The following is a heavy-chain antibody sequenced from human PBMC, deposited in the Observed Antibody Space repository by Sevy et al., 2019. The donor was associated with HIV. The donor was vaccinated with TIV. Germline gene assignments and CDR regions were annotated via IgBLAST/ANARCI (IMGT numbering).Heavy chain of an antibody. CDR2: FDPEDGET. J-gene: IGHJ4*02. Sequence: ASVKVSCKVSGYTLTQLSMHWVRQAPGKGLEWMGRFDPEDGETLYAQKFQGRVTMTEDTSTDTAYMGLSSLRSEDTAIYYCATTKDYYESSGSPFDYWGQGTMVTVSS. CDR3: ATTKDYYESSGSPFDY. V-gene: IGHV1-24*01. CDR1: GYTLTQLS. D-gene: IGHD3-22*01.